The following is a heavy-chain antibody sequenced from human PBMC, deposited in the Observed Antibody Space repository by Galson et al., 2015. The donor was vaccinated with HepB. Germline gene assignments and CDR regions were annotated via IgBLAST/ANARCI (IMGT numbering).Heavy chain of an antibody. D-gene: IGHD2-2*02. V-gene: IGHV1-18*04. CDR1: GYTFTSYG. Sequence: SVKVSCKASGYTFTSYGISWVRQAPGQGLEWMGWISAYNGNTNYAQKLQGRVTMTTDTSTSTAYMELRSLRSDDTAVYYCARDQIGYCSSTSCYSSVWFDPWGQGTLVTVSS. CDR2: ISAYNGNT. J-gene: IGHJ5*02. CDR3: ARDQIGYCSSTSCYSSVWFDP.